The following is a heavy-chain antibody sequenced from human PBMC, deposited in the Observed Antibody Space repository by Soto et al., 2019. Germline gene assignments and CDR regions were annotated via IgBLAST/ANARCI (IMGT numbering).Heavy chain of an antibody. CDR2: INGGNGNT. D-gene: IGHD6-13*01. V-gene: IGHV1-3*01. CDR1: GYPFTSYA. J-gene: IGHJ4*02. Sequence: QVQLVQSGAEVKKPGASVKVSCKASGYPFTSYAMHWVRQAPGQRLEWMGWINGGNGNTKYSQKFRGRVTITRDTCASTAYMELSSLRSEDTAVYYCARGDSSGWYSLDYWGQGPLVSVAS. CDR3: ARGDSSGWYSLDY.